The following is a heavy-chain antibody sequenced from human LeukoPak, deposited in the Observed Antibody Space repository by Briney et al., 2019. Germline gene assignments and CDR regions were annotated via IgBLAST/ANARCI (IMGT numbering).Heavy chain of an antibody. V-gene: IGHV3-21*01. CDR1: GFTFSSYS. D-gene: IGHD1-1*01. CDR2: ISSSSSYI. CDR3: ASYNYRSNSNDY. Sequence: GGSLRLSCAASGFTFSSYSMNWVRQAPGKGLEWVSSISSSSSYIYYADSVKGRFTISRDNAKNSLYLQMNSLRAEDTAVYYCASYNYRSNSNDYWGQGTLVTVSS. J-gene: IGHJ4*02.